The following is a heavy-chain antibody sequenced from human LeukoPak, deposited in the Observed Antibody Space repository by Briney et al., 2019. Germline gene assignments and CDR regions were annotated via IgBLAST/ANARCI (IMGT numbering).Heavy chain of an antibody. D-gene: IGHD2/OR15-2a*01. J-gene: IGHJ3*02. V-gene: IGHV1-2*02. CDR3: AVNIQYDTLDI. CDR1: GYTFTGYY. Sequence: ASVKVSCKASGYTFTGYYIHWVRQAPGQGLEWMGWINPKSGGTNYAQRFQGRVTMTRDTSISTAYMDLSRLTSDDTAVYFCAVNIQYDTLDIWGQGTMVTVSS. CDR2: INPKSGGT.